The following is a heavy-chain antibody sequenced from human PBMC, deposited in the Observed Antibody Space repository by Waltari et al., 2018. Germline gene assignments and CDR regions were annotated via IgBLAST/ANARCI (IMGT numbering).Heavy chain of an antibody. J-gene: IGHJ4*02. V-gene: IGHV3-49*04. CDR3: TRITGYGRFDY. CDR1: DFFFTDYW. D-gene: IGHD6-13*01. CDR2: MQSKVYGGTT. Sequence: EVQLVNSGGGLVQPGGSLRLSCAASDFFFTDYWLDWVRQAPGKGLEWGGFMQSKVYGGTTEYVASVKGRFTVARDDSKSSAYLQMNSLKTEDTAVYYCTRITGYGRFDYWGQGTLVTVSS.